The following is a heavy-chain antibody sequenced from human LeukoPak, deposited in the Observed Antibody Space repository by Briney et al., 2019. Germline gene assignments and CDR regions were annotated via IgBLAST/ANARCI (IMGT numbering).Heavy chain of an antibody. Sequence: SETLSLTCTVSGGSISSSSYYWGWIRQPPGKGLEWIGSIYYSGSTYYNPSLKSRVTISVDTSKNQFSLKLSSVTAADTAVYYCARVRWVGLELPYSGTYYFDYWGQGTLVTVSS. CDR1: GGSISSSSYY. CDR2: IYYSGST. J-gene: IGHJ4*02. D-gene: IGHD1-7*01. CDR3: ARVRWVGLELPYSGTYYFDY. V-gene: IGHV4-39*07.